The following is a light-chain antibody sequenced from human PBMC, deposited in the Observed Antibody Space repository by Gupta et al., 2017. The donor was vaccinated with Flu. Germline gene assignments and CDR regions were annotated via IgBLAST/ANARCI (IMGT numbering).Light chain of an antibody. CDR1: QSISSW. CDR3: QQYNSYSWT. Sequence: ETTQSPSTLSASVGDRVTITCRASQSISSWLAWYQQKPGKAPKLLIYKASSLESGVPSRFSGSGSGTEFTLTISSLQPDDFATYYCQQYNSYSWTFGQGTKVEIK. V-gene: IGKV1-5*03. J-gene: IGKJ1*01. CDR2: KAS.